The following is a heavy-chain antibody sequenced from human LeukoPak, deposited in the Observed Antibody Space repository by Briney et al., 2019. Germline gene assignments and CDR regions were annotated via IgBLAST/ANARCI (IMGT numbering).Heavy chain of an antibody. Sequence: PRGSLRLSCAASGFTYSSYGMHWVRQAPGKGLEWVAFIWYDGSNKYYADSVKGRFTISRDNSKNTVYLQMNSLRVEDTAVYYCARELSPAVKFYFDSWGQGTQVTVSS. D-gene: IGHD2/OR15-2a*01. CDR1: GFTYSSYG. J-gene: IGHJ4*02. V-gene: IGHV3-33*01. CDR3: ARELSPAVKFYFDS. CDR2: IWYDGSNK.